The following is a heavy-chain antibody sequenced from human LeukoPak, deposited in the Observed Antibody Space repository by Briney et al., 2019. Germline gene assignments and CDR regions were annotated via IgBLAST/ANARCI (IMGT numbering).Heavy chain of an antibody. CDR1: GFTFSSYS. Sequence: PGGSLRLSCAASGFTFSSYSMNWVRQAPGKGLEWVSSISSSSSYIYYADSVKGRFTISRDNSKNTMYLHMNSLTAGDTAVYYCAKHPGPYGGNPFNLWGQGTLVTVSS. CDR2: ISSSSSYI. V-gene: IGHV3-21*04. CDR3: AKHPGPYGGNPFNL. J-gene: IGHJ5*02. D-gene: IGHD4/OR15-4a*01.